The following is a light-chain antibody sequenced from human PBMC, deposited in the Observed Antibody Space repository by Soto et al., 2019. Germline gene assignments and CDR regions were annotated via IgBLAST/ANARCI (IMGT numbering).Light chain of an antibody. CDR3: MQALQIPPT. Sequence: IVMTQFPLSLPVTPGEPASISCRSSQSLVHSNGYNFLDWYLQKPGQSPQLLIYLGSDRASGVPDRFSGSGSGTDFTLRISRVEAEDVGVYYCMQALQIPPTFGQGTRLEIK. CDR2: LGS. V-gene: IGKV2-28*01. J-gene: IGKJ5*01. CDR1: QSLVHSNGYNF.